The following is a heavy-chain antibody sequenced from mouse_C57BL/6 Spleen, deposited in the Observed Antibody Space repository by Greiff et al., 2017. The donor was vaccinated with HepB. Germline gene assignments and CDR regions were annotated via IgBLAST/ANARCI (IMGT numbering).Heavy chain of an antibody. Sequence: DVHLVESEGGLVQPGSSMKLSCTASGFTFSDYYMAWVRQVPEKGLEWVANINYDGSSTYYLDSLKSRFIISRDNAKNILYLQMSSLKSEDTATYYCARDRVYYFDYWGQGTTLTVSS. D-gene: IGHD3-1*01. CDR2: INYDGSST. J-gene: IGHJ2*01. V-gene: IGHV5-16*01. CDR1: GFTFSDYY. CDR3: ARDRVYYFDY.